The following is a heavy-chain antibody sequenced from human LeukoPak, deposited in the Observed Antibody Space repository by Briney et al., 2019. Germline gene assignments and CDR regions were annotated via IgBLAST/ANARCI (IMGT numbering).Heavy chain of an antibody. D-gene: IGHD5-18*01. CDR3: TRSGGGYTYGFDD. V-gene: IGHV4-4*07. CDR2: MYASGIT. J-gene: IGHJ4*02. Sequence: SETLSLTCTVSDDSITIYYWSWIRQPAGKGLEWIGHMYASGITNYSPSLRSRVTMSIDTSTHHFSLKLTSVTAADTAMYYCTRSGGGYTYGFDDWGQGTLVTVSS. CDR1: DDSITIYY.